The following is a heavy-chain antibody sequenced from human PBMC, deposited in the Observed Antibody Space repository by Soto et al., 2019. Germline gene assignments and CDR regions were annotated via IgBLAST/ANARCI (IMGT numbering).Heavy chain of an antibody. CDR2: IYYSGST. CDR3: ARDPVPASSGGWFDP. J-gene: IGHJ5*02. D-gene: IGHD2-2*01. CDR1: GGSISSGDYY. Sequence: QVQLQESGPGLVKPSQTLSLTCTVSGGSISSGDYYWSWIRQPPGKGLEWIGYIYYSGSTYYNPSLKGRVTISVDTSKIQFSLKLSSVTAADTAVYYCARDPVPASSGGWFDPWGQGTLVTVSS. V-gene: IGHV4-30-4*01.